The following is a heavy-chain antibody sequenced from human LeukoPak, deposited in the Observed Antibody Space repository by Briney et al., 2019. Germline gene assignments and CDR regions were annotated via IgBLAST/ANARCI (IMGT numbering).Heavy chain of an antibody. Sequence: ASVKVSCKASGYTFTSYYMHWVRQAPGQGLEWMGIINPSGGGTSYAQKFQGRVTMTRDTSTSTVYMELSSLRSEDTAVYYCARGLVGATTMTAFDIWGQGTMVTVSS. V-gene: IGHV1-46*01. J-gene: IGHJ3*02. CDR3: ARGLVGATTMTAFDI. D-gene: IGHD1-26*01. CDR2: INPSGGGT. CDR1: GYTFTSYY.